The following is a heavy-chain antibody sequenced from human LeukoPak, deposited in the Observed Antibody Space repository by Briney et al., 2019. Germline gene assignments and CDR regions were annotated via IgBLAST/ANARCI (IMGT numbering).Heavy chain of an antibody. CDR3: ARDRLDVFDY. CDR2: IWYDGSNK. V-gene: IGHV3-33*01. CDR1: GFTFSSYG. J-gene: IGHJ4*02. D-gene: IGHD6-19*01. Sequence: GGSLRLSCAASGFTFSSYGMHWVRQAPGKGREGVEVIWYDGSNKYYSDSVKGRFNISRDNSKNTLYLQMNSLRAEDTAVYYCARDRLDVFDYWGQGTLVTVSS.